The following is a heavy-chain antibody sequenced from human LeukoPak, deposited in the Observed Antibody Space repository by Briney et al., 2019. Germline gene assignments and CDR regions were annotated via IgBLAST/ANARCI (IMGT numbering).Heavy chain of an antibody. V-gene: IGHV3-23*01. Sequence: GGSLRLSCAVSGFTVSNNYMSWVRQAPGEGLEWVSAISGSGAGTHYADSVKGRFTISRDTSKNTLYLQMNSLRAEDTAVYYCVTSSSYYWGQGTLVTVSS. J-gene: IGHJ4*02. CDR2: ISGSGAGT. CDR3: VTSSSYY. CDR1: GFTVSNNY. D-gene: IGHD6-6*01.